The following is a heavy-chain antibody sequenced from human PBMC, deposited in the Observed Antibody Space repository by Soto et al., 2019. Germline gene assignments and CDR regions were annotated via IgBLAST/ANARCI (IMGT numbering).Heavy chain of an antibody. V-gene: IGHV4-34*02. CDR1: GASFSGYY. CDR3: ARRFSGTGRYFDY. CDR2: VNQSGST. Sequence: QVQLQQWGAGLLKPSETLSLSCAVYGASFSGYYWNRIRQPPGKGLEWTGEVNQSGSTNYSPSLKIRVPISLDTSKKQCSLRGSSVTAADTAVYSCARRFSGTGRYFDYWGQGTLVTVSS. D-gene: IGHD1-1*01. J-gene: IGHJ4*02.